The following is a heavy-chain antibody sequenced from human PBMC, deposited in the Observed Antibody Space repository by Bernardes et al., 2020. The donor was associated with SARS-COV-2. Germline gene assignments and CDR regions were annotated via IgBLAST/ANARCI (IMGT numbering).Heavy chain of an antibody. CDR3: ARDQWSYCSSTSCTGGFDY. CDR2: IYYSGST. Sequence: SETLSLTCTVSGGSISSSSYYWGWIRQPPGKGLEWIGSIYYSGSTYYNPSLKSRVTISVDTSKNQFSLKLSSVTAADTAVYYCARDQWSYCSSTSCTGGFDYWGQGTLVTVSS. J-gene: IGHJ4*02. CDR1: GGSISSSSYY. D-gene: IGHD2-2*01. V-gene: IGHV4-39*07.